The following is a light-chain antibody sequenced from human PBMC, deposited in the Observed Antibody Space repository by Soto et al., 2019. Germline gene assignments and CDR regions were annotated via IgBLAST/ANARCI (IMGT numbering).Light chain of an antibody. CDR1: QSVDRNY. CDR2: GAS. Sequence: EIVLTQSPGTLSLSPGESATLSCRASQSVDRNYLAWYQQRPGQAPRLLIYGASSRATGIPPGFSGSGSGTELVLTIRGLEAEDFAVYYCHQFASTPRTFGQGNKVETK. V-gene: IGKV3-20*01. J-gene: IGKJ1*01. CDR3: HQFASTPRT.